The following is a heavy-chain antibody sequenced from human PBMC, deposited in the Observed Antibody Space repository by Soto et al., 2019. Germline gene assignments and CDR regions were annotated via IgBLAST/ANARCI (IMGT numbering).Heavy chain of an antibody. CDR2: IIPIFGTA. D-gene: IGHD4-17*01. CDR1: GGTFSSYA. Sequence: QVQLVQSGAEVKKPGSSVKVSCKASGGTFSSYAISWVRQAPGQGLEWMGGIIPIFGTANYAQKFQGRVTITADESTSTAYMELSSLRSEDTAVYYWARDRGNTVTNRWYFDYWGQGTLVAVSS. J-gene: IGHJ4*02. V-gene: IGHV1-69*01. CDR3: ARDRGNTVTNRWYFDY.